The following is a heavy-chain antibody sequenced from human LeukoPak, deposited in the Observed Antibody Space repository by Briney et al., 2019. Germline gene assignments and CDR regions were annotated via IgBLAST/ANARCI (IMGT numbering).Heavy chain of an antibody. Sequence: GGSLRLSCAASGFTFRSYAMSWVRQAPGKGLEWVSVISGSGDITQSADSVKGRFTISRDNSKNTLYLQMNGLRAEDTAVYYCATDYYDSSGSYTVDYWGQRTLVTVSS. CDR3: ATDYYDSSGSYTVDY. CDR1: GFTFRSYA. CDR2: ISGSGDIT. V-gene: IGHV3-23*01. D-gene: IGHD3-22*01. J-gene: IGHJ4*02.